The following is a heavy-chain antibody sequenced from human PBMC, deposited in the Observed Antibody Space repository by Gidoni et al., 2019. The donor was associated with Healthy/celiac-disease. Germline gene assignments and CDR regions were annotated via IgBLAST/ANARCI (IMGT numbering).Heavy chain of an antibody. D-gene: IGHD1-26*01. CDR1: GFTFGDYA. J-gene: IGHJ4*02. Sequence: EVQLVESGGGLVQPGRSLRLSCTASGFTFGDYAMSWVRQAPGKGLEWVGFIRSKAYGGTTEYAASVKGRFTISRDDSKSIAYLQMNSLKTEDTAVYYCTRHLSGSFSCDYWGQGTLVTVSS. CDR2: IRSKAYGGTT. V-gene: IGHV3-49*04. CDR3: TRHLSGSFSCDY.